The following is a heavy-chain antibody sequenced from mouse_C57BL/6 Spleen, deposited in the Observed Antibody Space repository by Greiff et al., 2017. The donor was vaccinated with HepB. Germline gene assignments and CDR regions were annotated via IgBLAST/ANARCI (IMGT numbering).Heavy chain of an antibody. CDR1: GYTFTDYY. Sequence: EVKVVESGPVLVKPGASVKMSCKASGYTFTDYYMNWVKQSHGKSLEWIGVINPYNGGTSYNQKFKGKATLTVDKSSSTAYMELNSLTSEDSAVYYCARQGFITTVVGAMDYWGQGTSVTVSS. J-gene: IGHJ4*01. V-gene: IGHV1-19*01. CDR3: ARQGFITTVVGAMDY. CDR2: INPYNGGT. D-gene: IGHD1-1*01.